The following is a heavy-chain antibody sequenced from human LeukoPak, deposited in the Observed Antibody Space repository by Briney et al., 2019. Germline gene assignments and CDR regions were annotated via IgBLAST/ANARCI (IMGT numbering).Heavy chain of an antibody. D-gene: IGHD6-19*01. CDR1: GFTFSSYG. Sequence: PGGSLRLSCAASGFTFSSYGMHWVRQAPGKGLEWVAVISYDGSNKYYADSVKGRLTISRDNSKNTLYLQMNSLRAEDTAVYYCAKDKQWLAYFDYWGQGTLVTVSS. J-gene: IGHJ4*02. CDR2: ISYDGSNK. CDR3: AKDKQWLAYFDY. V-gene: IGHV3-30*18.